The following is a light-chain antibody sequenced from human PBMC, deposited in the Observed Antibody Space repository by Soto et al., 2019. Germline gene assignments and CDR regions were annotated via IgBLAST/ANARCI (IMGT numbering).Light chain of an antibody. CDR2: AAS. CDR3: QQSYSTPMYT. V-gene: IGKV1-39*01. J-gene: IGKJ2*01. Sequence: DIQMTQSPSSLSASVGDRVTITCRASQSISSYLNWYQQKPGKALKLLIYAASSLQSGVPSRFSGIGSRTDFTLTISSLQPEDFATYYCQQSYSTPMYTFGRGTKLKIK. CDR1: QSISSY.